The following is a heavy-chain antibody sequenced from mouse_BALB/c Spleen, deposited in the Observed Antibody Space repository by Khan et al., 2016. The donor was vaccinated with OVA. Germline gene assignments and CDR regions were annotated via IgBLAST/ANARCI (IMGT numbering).Heavy chain of an antibody. CDR3: ASHLTGSFAY. V-gene: IGHV5-6*01. CDR2: ISSGGDYT. CDR1: GFIFSSYS. Sequence: EVELVESVGDLVKPGGSLKLSCAASGFIFSSYSMSWVRQTPDKRLEWAATISSGGDYTYYPDNVKGRFTISRDNAKNTLYLQMNSLKSEDTAMYYCASHLTGSFAYWGQGTLVTVSA. J-gene: IGHJ3*01. D-gene: IGHD4-1*01.